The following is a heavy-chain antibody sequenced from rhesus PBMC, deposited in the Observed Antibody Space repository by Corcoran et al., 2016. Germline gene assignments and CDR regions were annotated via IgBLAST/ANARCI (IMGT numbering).Heavy chain of an antibody. CDR3: AKDSTRMITVTIYDAFDF. D-gene: IGHD3-9*01. Sequence: EVQLVESGGGLVQPGGSLRLSCAAPGFTSGNSDLIWIRQAPGKGLEWVSYISSGGSIYYSDSVKGRFTISRDNSKKTVYLQMSSLRVEDTAVYYCAKDSTRMITVTIYDAFDFWGQGLRVTVSS. J-gene: IGHJ3*01. V-gene: IGHV3S43*01. CDR1: GFTSGNSD. CDR2: ISSGGSI.